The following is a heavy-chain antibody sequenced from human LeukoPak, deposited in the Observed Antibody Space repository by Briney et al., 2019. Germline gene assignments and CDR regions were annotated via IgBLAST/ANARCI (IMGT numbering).Heavy chain of an antibody. CDR1: GFTFSSYS. J-gene: IGHJ3*02. CDR3: AKEIFRYSSSGDAFDI. D-gene: IGHD6-19*01. Sequence: PGGSLRLSCAASGFTFSSYSMNWVRQAPGKGLEWVSSISSSSSYIYYADSVKGRFTISRDNAKNSLYLQMNSLRAEDTAVYYCAKEIFRYSSSGDAFDIWGQGTMVTVSS. CDR2: ISSSSSYI. V-gene: IGHV3-21*01.